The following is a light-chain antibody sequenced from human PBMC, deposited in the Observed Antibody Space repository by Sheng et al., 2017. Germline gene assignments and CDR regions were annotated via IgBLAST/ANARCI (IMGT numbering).Light chain of an antibody. V-gene: IGKV1-39*01. CDR3: QQSYSFPLT. CDR2: DAS. CDR1: QYINTY. J-gene: IGKJ3*01. Sequence: DIHVTQSPSSLSASVGDSVTVTCRASQYINTYLNWFQQKPGKAPTLLISDASRLQSGVPSRFSGSGSGTYFTLTISSLRPEDFATYYCQQSYSFPLTFGPGSKVDVK.